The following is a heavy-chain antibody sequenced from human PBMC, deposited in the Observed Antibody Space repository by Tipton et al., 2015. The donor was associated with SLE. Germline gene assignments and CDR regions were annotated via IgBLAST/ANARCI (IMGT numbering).Heavy chain of an antibody. CDR1: GFTFSSYA. D-gene: IGHD6-6*01. CDR2: ISGSGGST. V-gene: IGHV3-23*01. Sequence: GSLRLSCAASGFTFSSYAMSWVRQAPGKGLEWVSAISGSGGSTYYADSVKGRFTISRDNSKNTLYLQMNSLRAEDTAVYYCAKAPGAARRGYYMDVWGKGTTVTLPS. CDR3: AKAPGAARRGYYMDV. J-gene: IGHJ6*03.